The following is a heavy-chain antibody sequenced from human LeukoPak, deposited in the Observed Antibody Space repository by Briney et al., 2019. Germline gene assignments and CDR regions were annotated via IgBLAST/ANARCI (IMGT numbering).Heavy chain of an antibody. CDR3: ARVRNPYCSGGSCYLSWFDP. V-gene: IGHV3-21*01. CDR2: ISRSSAYI. J-gene: IGHJ5*02. Sequence: GGSLRLSCAASGFTLSSYSMNWVRQAPGKGLEWVSSISRSSAYIYYADSVRGRFTISRDNAKNSLYLQMNSLRAEDTAVYYCARVRNPYCSGGSCYLSWFDPWGQGTLVTVSS. CDR1: GFTLSSYS. D-gene: IGHD2-15*01.